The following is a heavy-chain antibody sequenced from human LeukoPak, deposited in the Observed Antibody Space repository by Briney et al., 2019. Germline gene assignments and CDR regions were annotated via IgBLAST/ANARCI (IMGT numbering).Heavy chain of an antibody. J-gene: IGHJ4*02. CDR1: GFTFSSYG. V-gene: IGHV3-30*02. D-gene: IGHD3-3*01. CDR2: IRYDGSNK. Sequence: GGSLRLSCAASGFTFSSYGMHWVRQAPGKGLEWVAFIRYDGSNKYYADSVKGRFTISRDNSKNTLYLQMNSLRAEDTAVYYCARLPTIFGAAHNYWGQGTLVTVSS. CDR3: ARLPTIFGAAHNY.